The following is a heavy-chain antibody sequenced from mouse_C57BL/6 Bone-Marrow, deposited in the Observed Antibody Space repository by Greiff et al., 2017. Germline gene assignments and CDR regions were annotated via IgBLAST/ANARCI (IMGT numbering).Heavy chain of an antibody. CDR1: GFTFSDYY. J-gene: IGHJ4*01. V-gene: IGHV5-16*01. D-gene: IGHD1-1*01. Sequence: EVHLVESEGGLVQPGSSMKLSCTASGFTFSDYYMPWVRQAPEKGLEWVAYINYDGSSTYYPDSLKGRFIISRDNAKNILFLQMSSLKSEDTATYYCARPQYDSNYAMDVWGKGTSVTVSS. CDR2: INYDGSST. CDR3: ARPQYDSNYAMDV.